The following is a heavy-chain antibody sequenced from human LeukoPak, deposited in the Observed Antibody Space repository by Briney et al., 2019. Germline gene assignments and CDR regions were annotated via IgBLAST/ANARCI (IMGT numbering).Heavy chain of an antibody. D-gene: IGHD5-12*01. CDR2: ISSNGSST. CDR3: ARDGANSGYDEDYYYYYMDV. V-gene: IGHV3-64*01. CDR1: GFTFNNYN. J-gene: IGHJ6*03. Sequence: GGSLRLSCAASGFTFNNYNMNWVRQAPGKGLEYVSAISSNGSSTYYANSVKGRFTISRDNSKNTLYLQMGSLRAEDMAVYYCARDGANSGYDEDYYYYYMDVWGKGTTVTISS.